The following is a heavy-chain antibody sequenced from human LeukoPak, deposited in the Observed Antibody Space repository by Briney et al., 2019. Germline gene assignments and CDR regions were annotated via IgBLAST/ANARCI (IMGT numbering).Heavy chain of an antibody. J-gene: IGHJ4*02. CDR2: INWNGGST. V-gene: IGHV3-20*01. D-gene: IGHD4-23*01. CDR3: ASGGSGNGDFDY. CDR1: GFTFDDYG. Sequence: GGSLRLSCAASGFTFDDYGMSWVRQAPGKGLEWVSGINWNGGSTGYADSVKSRFTISRDNAKNSLYLQMNSLRAEDTALYHCASGGSGNGDFDYWGQGTLVTVSS.